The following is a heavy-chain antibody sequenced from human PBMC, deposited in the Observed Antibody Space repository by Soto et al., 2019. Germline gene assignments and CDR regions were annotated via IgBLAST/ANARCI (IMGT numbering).Heavy chain of an antibody. CDR1: GASVTTYY. J-gene: IGHJ4*02. CDR3: ATGRGGYATPY. D-gene: IGHD5-12*01. CDR2: MYYGGNT. V-gene: IGHV4-59*02. Sequence: QVQLEESGPGLVKPSETLSLACSVSGASVTTYYWNWIRQPPGKRLEWIGHMYYGGNTDYNPSLKGRVSFSVDTSKNQFSLNLPSLTAADTAVYYCATGRGGYATPYWGQGILVVVSS.